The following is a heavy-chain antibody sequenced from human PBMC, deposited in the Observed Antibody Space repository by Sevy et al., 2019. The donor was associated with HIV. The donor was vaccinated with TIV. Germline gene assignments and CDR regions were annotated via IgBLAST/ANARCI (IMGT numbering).Heavy chain of an antibody. D-gene: IGHD3-10*01. CDR1: GFTFSSYS. V-gene: IGHV3-21*01. J-gene: IGHJ4*02. CDR3: ARAGSGLYFDY. CDR2: ISSSSSYI. Sequence: GESLKISCAASGFTFSSYSMNWVRQAPGKGLEWVSSISSSSSYIYYADSVKGRFTISRDNAKNSLYRQMNSLRAEDTAVYYRARAGSGLYFDYWGQGTLVTVSS.